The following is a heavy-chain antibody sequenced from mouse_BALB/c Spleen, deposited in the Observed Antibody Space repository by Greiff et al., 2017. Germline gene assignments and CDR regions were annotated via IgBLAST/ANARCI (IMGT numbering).Heavy chain of an antibody. CDR3: ARSSSYGSSWYFDV. D-gene: IGHD1-1*01. CDR2: ISYSGST. J-gene: IGHJ1*01. Sequence: EVQLVESGPGLVKPSQSLSLTCTVTGYSITSDYAWNWIRQFPGNKLEWMGYISYSGSTSYNPSLKSRISITRDTSKNQFFLQLNSVTTEDTATYYCARSSSYGSSWYFDVWGAGTTVTVSS. CDR1: GYSITSDYA. V-gene: IGHV3-2*02.